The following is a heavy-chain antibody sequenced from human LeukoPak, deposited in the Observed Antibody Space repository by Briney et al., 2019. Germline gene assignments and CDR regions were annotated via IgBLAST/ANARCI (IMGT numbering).Heavy chain of an antibody. Sequence: ASVKVSCKASGYTFTGYYMHWVRQAPGQGLEWMGWINPNSGGTNYAQKFQGRVTMTTDTSTSTAYMELRSLRSDDTAVYYCARFGELFSDAFDIWGQGTMVTVSS. CDR2: INPNSGGT. J-gene: IGHJ3*02. CDR1: GYTFTGYY. V-gene: IGHV1-2*02. D-gene: IGHD3-10*01. CDR3: ARFGELFSDAFDI.